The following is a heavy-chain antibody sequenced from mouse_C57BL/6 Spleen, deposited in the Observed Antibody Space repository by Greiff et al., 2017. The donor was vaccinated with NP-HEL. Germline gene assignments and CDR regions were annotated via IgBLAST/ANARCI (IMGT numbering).Heavy chain of an antibody. CDR1: GYAFSSSW. J-gene: IGHJ1*03. Sequence: VQLQQSGPELVKPGASVKISCKASGYAFSSSWMNWVKQRPGKGLEWIGRIYPGDGDTNYNGKFKGKATLTADKSSSTAYMQLSSLTSEDSAVYFCARRLGNYGYFDVWGTGTTVTVSS. CDR3: ARRLGNYGYFDV. CDR2: IYPGDGDT. V-gene: IGHV1-82*01. D-gene: IGHD2-1*01.